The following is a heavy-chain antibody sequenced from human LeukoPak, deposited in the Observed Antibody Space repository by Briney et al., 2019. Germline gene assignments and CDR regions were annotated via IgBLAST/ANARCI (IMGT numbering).Heavy chain of an antibody. Sequence: GGSLRLSCSGSGSTFSYSGMHWVRQAPGKGLEWVALISYDGSNTFYAGSVKGRFTISRDNSQNTVYLQTDGLRPDDTAVYYCAQEQQWASSPHWTWLDPWGQGTLVTVSS. V-gene: IGHV3-30*18. D-gene: IGHD1-1*01. CDR3: AQEQQWASSPHWTWLDP. J-gene: IGHJ5*02. CDR1: GSTFSYSG. CDR2: ISYDGSNT.